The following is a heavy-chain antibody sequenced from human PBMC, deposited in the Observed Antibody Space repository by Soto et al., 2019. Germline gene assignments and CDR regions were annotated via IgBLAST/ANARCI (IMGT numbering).Heavy chain of an antibody. CDR3: ASARWDY. CDR1: GGSFNANY. Sequence: QVQLQQWGAGLLKPSETLSLTCAVSGGSFNANYWTWIRQPPGPGLEWIGEINHSGNTNYNPSLKRRVTISGDTSKNQFSLTLTSVTAADTAVYCCASARWDYWGQGTLVTVSS. V-gene: IGHV4-34*01. CDR2: INHSGNT. J-gene: IGHJ4*02.